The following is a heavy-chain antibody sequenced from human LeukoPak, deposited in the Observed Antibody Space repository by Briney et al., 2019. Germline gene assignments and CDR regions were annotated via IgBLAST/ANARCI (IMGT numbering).Heavy chain of an antibody. CDR3: ARDSFLPNYYYYYMDV. Sequence: SETLSLTCTVSGGSISSYYWSWIRQPPGKGLEWTGYIYYSGSTSYNPSLKSRVTISVDTSKNQFSLKLSSVTAADTAVYYCARDSFLPNYYYYYMDVWGKGTTVTVSS. CDR2: IYYSGST. V-gene: IGHV4-59*01. CDR1: GGSISSYY. J-gene: IGHJ6*03.